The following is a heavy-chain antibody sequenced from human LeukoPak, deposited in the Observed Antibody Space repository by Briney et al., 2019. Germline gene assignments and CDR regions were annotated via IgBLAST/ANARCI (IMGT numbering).Heavy chain of an antibody. J-gene: IGHJ6*02. CDR3: ARDPVDTATIYYYYGMDV. Sequence: GASVKVSCKASGYTFTSYYMHWVRQAPGQGLEWMGMINPSGGSTNYAQKFQGRVTMTRDTSTSTVYMELSSLRSEDTAVYYCARDPVDTATIYYYYGMDVWGQGTTVTVSS. D-gene: IGHD5-18*01. CDR1: GYTFTSYY. CDR2: INPSGGST. V-gene: IGHV1-46*01.